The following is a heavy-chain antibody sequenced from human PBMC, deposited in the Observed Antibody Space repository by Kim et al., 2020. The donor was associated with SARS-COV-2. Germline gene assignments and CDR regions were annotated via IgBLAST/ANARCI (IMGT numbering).Heavy chain of an antibody. D-gene: IGHD5-18*01. J-gene: IGHJ3*01. CDR3: ARDRGYSYGHPFDG. Sequence: ADSVQGRFTISRQNAKNTLYLQMYSLRPEDTAIYYCARDRGYSYGHPFDGWGQGTMGTVAS. V-gene: IGHV3-30*03.